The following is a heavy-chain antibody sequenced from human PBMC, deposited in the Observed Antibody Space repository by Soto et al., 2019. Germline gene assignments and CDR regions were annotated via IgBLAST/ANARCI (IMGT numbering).Heavy chain of an antibody. J-gene: IGHJ4*02. CDR1: GFTFSSYW. Sequence: EVQLVESGGGLVQPGGSLRLSCAASGFTFSSYWMSWVRQAPGKGLEWVANIKQDGSEKYYVDSVKGRFTISRDNAKNSLYLQMNSLRAEDTAVYYCARVHTWNFWGVSYYFDYWGQGTLVTVSS. CDR2: IKQDGSEK. D-gene: IGHD1-7*01. CDR3: ARVHTWNFWGVSYYFDY. V-gene: IGHV3-7*05.